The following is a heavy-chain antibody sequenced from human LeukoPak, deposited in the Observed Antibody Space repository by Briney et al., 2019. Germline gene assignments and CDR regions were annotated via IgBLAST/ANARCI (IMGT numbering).Heavy chain of an antibody. CDR1: GFTFSSYG. CDR2: ISYDGSNK. D-gene: IGHD6-13*01. J-gene: IGHJ3*02. CDR3: AKDQTEAAAGTRDAFDI. Sequence: PGRSLRLSCAASGFTFSSYGMHWVRQAPGKGLEWVAVISYDGSNKYYAGSVKGRFTISRDNSKNTLYLQMNSLRAEDTAVYYCAKDQTEAAAGTRDAFDIWNQGTMVTVSS. V-gene: IGHV3-30*18.